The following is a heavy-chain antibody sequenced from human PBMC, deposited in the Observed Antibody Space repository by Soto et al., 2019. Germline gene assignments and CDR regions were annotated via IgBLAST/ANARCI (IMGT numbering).Heavy chain of an antibody. V-gene: IGHV1-46*01. D-gene: IGHD6-19*01. CDR3: ASGYSSYLNYFDP. CDR1: GYTFTTYY. J-gene: IGHJ5*02. CDR2: INPSGGST. Sequence: ASVKVSCKAPGYTFTTYYMHWVRQAPGQGLEWMGIINPSGGSTTYAQKFQGRVTMTRDTSTSTVYMELSSLRSEDTAVYYCASGYSSYLNYFDPWGKGTLVTVCS.